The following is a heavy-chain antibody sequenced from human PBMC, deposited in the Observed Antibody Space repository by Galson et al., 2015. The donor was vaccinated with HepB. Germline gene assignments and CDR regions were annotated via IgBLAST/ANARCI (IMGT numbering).Heavy chain of an antibody. J-gene: IGHJ6*02. CDR1: GFTFSSYG. V-gene: IGHV3-33*08. Sequence: SLRLSCAASGFTFSSYGMHWVRQVPGKGLEWVAFIYYDGSHEDYADSVKGRFTISRDNSKNTLFLQMNSLTADDTAVYYCGRDLYQPLDVWGQGTTVVVSS. CDR3: GRDLYQPLDV. D-gene: IGHD2-15*01. CDR2: IYYDGSHE.